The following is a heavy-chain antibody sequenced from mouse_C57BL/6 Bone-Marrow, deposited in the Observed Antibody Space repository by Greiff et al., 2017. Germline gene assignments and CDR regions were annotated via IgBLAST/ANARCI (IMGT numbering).Heavy chain of an antibody. CDR3: AREGVYYGSSYWYFDG. Sequence: EVQLQQSGPELVKPGASVKISCKASGYSFTGYYMNWVKQSPEKSLEWIGEINPSTGGTTYNQKFTAKATLTVDKSSSTAYMQLKRLTSEDSAVYYCAREGVYYGSSYWYFDGWGTGTTVTVSS. V-gene: IGHV1-42*01. D-gene: IGHD1-1*01. CDR2: INPSTGGT. CDR1: GYSFTGYY. J-gene: IGHJ1*03.